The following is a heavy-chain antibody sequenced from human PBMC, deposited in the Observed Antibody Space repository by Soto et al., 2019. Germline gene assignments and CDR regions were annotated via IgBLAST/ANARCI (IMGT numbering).Heavy chain of an antibody. CDR3: ASLGYCSGGSCEHDAFDI. J-gene: IGHJ3*02. D-gene: IGHD2-15*01. CDR2: IGAASGFI. V-gene: IGHV3-21*01. CDR1: GFTFSTYT. Sequence: GGSLRLSCAASGFTFSTYTMNWVRQAPGKGLAWVSSIGAASGFISYADSVKGRFTISRDNAKNSLYLQMNSLRAEDTAVYYCASLGYCSGGSCEHDAFDIWGQGTMVTVSS.